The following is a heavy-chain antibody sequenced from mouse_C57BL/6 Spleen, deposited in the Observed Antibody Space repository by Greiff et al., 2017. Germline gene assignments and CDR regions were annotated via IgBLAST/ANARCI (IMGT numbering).Heavy chain of an antibody. CDR2: IRSKSNNYAT. Sequence: EVQLVESGGGLVQPKGSLKLSCAASGFSFNTSAMNWVRQAPGKGLEWVARIRSKSNNYATYYADSVKDRFTISRDDSESMLYLQMNNLKTEDTAMYYCVRQFITTGAMDYWGQGTSVTVSS. J-gene: IGHJ4*01. V-gene: IGHV10-1*01. CDR3: VRQFITTGAMDY. CDR1: GFSFNTSA. D-gene: IGHD1-1*01.